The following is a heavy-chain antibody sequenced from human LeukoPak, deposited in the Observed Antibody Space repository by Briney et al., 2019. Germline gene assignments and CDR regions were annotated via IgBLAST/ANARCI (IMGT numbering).Heavy chain of an antibody. CDR3: AVSGVSTIAFDY. D-gene: IGHD3-3*01. J-gene: IGHJ4*02. CDR2: ISGSSSSI. Sequence: GGSLRLSCAASGFAFSYYTINWVRQAPGKGLEWVSPISGSSSSISNADSVMGRFTISRDNSKNSLYLQMNSLRAEDTAVYYCAVSGVSTIAFDYWGQGTLVTVSS. CDR1: GFAFSYYT. V-gene: IGHV3-21*01.